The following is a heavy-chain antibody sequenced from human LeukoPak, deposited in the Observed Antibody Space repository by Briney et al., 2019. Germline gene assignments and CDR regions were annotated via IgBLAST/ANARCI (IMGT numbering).Heavy chain of an antibody. CDR1: GGSFSGYY. CDR3: ATGEVAAAGYYYYYGMDV. CDR2: INHSGST. V-gene: IGHV4-34*01. Sequence: SETLSLTCAVYGGSFSGYYWSWIRQPPGKGLEWIGEINHSGSTNYNPSLKSRVTISVDTSKNQFSLKLSSVTAADTAVYYCATGEVAAAGYYYYYGMDVWGQGTTVTVSS. J-gene: IGHJ6*02. D-gene: IGHD6-13*01.